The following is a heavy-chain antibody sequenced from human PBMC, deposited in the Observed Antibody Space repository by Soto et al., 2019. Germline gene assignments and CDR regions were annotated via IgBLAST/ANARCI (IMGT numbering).Heavy chain of an antibody. Sequence: ASVKVSCKASGYTFTSYGISWVRQAPGQGLEWMGWISAYNGNTNYAQKLQGRVTMTTDTSTSTAYMELRSLRSDDTAVYYCARGATYYDYIWGSYRPSKFDPWGQGTLVTVSS. CDR3: ARGATYYDYIWGSYRPSKFDP. V-gene: IGHV1-18*01. D-gene: IGHD3-16*02. CDR1: GYTFTSYG. J-gene: IGHJ5*02. CDR2: ISAYNGNT.